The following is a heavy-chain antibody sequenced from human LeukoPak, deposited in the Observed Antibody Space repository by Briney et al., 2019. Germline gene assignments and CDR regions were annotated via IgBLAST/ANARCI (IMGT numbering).Heavy chain of an antibody. CDR2: IYYSGST. CDR3: ASYLRGSYFDY. Sequence: PSETLSLTCIVSGGSISSSDYYWGWIRQPPGKGLEWIVTIYYSGSTYYSPSLKSRVTISVDTFKNQFSLRLTSVTAADTAVYYCASYLRGSYFDYWGQGTLVTVSS. J-gene: IGHJ4*02. D-gene: IGHD3-16*01. CDR1: GGSISSSDYY. V-gene: IGHV4-39*01.